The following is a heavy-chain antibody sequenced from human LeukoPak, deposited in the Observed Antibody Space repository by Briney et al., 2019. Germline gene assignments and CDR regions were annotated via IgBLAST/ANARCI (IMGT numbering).Heavy chain of an antibody. CDR2: ISDRSNTI. J-gene: IGHJ6*03. Sequence: PGGSLRLSCAASGLTLSTYSVNWVRQAPGKGLEWLSYISDRSNTIHYVDSVKGRFTISRDDAKNLVYLQMNSLKAEDTAVYYCARGLYYSYYYMDVWGKGTTVTVSS. CDR3: ARGLYYSYYYMDV. V-gene: IGHV3-48*01. CDR1: GLTLSTYS.